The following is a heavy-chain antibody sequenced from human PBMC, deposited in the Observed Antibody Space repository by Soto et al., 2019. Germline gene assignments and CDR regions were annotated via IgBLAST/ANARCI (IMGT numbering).Heavy chain of an antibody. CDR1: GYTLTELS. CDR2: FDPEDGET. Sequence: GASVKVSCKVSGYTLTELSMHWVRQAPGKGLEWMGGFDPEDGETIYAQKFQGRVTMTEDTSTDTAYMELSSLRSEDTAVYYCATAGAVGPLGWLLLGNWFDPWDQGTLVTVSS. CDR3: ATAGAVGPLGWLLLGNWFDP. V-gene: IGHV1-24*01. D-gene: IGHD3-9*01. J-gene: IGHJ5*02.